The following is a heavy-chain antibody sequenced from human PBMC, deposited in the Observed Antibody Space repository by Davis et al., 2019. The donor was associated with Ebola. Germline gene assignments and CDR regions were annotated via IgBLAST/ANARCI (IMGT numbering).Heavy chain of an antibody. CDR1: GFTFSNYD. V-gene: IGHV3-30-3*01. Sequence: GESLKISCVVSGFTFSNYDMHWVRQAPGKGLEWVAFTSYDGIKKSYADSLKGRFTISRADPKSTLSLQMNSQRAEDSSVYYGARGKGADYYGSTNWFDPWGQGTLVTVSS. CDR2: TSYDGIKK. J-gene: IGHJ5*01. CDR3: ARGKGADYYGSTNWFDP. D-gene: IGHD3-10*01.